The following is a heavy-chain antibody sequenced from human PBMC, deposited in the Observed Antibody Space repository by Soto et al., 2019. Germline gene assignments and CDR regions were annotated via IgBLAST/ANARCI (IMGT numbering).Heavy chain of an antibody. J-gene: IGHJ5*02. V-gene: IGHV3-23*01. CDR3: AKCQVVTGVSGWCNYFAP. CDR2: IRENSGST. CDR1: GFTLSTYA. Sequence: EVQLLESGGDLVQPGGSLRLSCAASGFTLSTYAMNWVRQAPGKGLEWVSAIRENSGSTDYADSVKGRFTISRDNSKNTLYLPMNSLSADATAVYYCAKCQVVTGVSGWCNYFAPWGQGTLVTVSS. D-gene: IGHD2-15*01.